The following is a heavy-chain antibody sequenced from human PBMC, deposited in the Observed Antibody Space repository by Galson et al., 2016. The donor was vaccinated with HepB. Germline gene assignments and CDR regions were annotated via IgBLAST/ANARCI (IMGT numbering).Heavy chain of an antibody. CDR3: AKEMRWLKLGLDY. D-gene: IGHD5-24*01. Sequence: SLRLSCAASGFTFTDHAMSWVRLVPGKGLEWVAVVSGNGGTIYYSDSVKGRFTISRDNSKNTLYLQMNSLRAVDTATYYCAKEMRWLKLGLDYWGQGTRVTVSS. CDR2: VSGNGGTI. J-gene: IGHJ4*02. V-gene: IGHV3-23*01. CDR1: GFTFTDHA.